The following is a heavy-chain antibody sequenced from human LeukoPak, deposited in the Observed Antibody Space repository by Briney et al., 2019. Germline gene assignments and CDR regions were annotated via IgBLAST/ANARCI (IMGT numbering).Heavy chain of an antibody. CDR2: IYYSGGT. J-gene: IGHJ4*02. CDR3: TKDKKVLDSGYDYYFDY. V-gene: IGHV4-30-4*01. D-gene: IGHD5-12*01. Sequence: PSQTLSLTCTVSGGSINSGDYYWSWIRQPPGKGLEWIGYIYYSGGTYYNPSLRSRVTISVDTSKNQFSLKLSSVTAADTAVYYCTKDKKVLDSGYDYYFDYWGQGTLVTVSS. CDR1: GGSINSGDYY.